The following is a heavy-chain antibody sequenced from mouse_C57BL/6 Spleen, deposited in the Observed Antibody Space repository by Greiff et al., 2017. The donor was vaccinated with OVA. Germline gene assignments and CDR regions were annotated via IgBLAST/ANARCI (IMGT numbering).Heavy chain of an antibody. J-gene: IGHJ2*01. CDR3: ARLAAQATYLDY. D-gene: IGHD3-2*02. V-gene: IGHV1-75*01. CDR1: GYTFTDYY. Sequence: VKLVESGPELVKPGASVKISCKASGYTFTDYYINWVKQRPGQGLEWIGWIFPGSGSTYYNEKFKGKATLTVDKSSSTAYMLLSSLTSEDSAVYFCARLAAQATYLDYWGQGTTLTVSS. CDR2: IFPGSGST.